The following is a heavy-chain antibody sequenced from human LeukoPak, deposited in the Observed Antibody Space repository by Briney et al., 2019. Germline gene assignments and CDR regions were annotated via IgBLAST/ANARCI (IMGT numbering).Heavy chain of an antibody. CDR3: ARAGYSGYDTPLEYDY. J-gene: IGHJ4*02. Sequence: SETLSLTCAVSGYSISSGYYWGWIRQPPGKGLEGIGSIYHSGSTYYNPSLKSRVTISVDTSKYQFSLKLSSVTAADTAVYYCARAGYSGYDTPLEYDYWGQGTLVTVSS. CDR2: IYHSGST. CDR1: GYSISSGYY. D-gene: IGHD5-12*01. V-gene: IGHV4-38-2*01.